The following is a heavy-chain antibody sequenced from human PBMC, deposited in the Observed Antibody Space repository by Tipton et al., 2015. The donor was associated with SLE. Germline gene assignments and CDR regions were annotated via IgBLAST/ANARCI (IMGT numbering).Heavy chain of an antibody. D-gene: IGHD6-6*01. CDR3: ARGSSSMSI. V-gene: IGHV4-34*01. J-gene: IGHJ3*02. Sequence: TLSLTCAVNGGSLSGYAWSWIRQPPGKGLEWIGEINHSGFTNYRPSLESRVTMSADRSRNQLSLKMTSVTAADTAVYYCARGSSSMSIWGPGTMVTVSS. CDR2: INHSGFT. CDR1: GGSLSGYA.